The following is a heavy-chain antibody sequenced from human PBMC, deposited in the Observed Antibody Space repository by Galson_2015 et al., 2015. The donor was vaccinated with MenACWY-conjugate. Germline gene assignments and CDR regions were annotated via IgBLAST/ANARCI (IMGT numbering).Heavy chain of an antibody. V-gene: IGHV3-33*01. Sequence: SLRLSCAASGFTFSCYAMHWVRQAPGKGLEWMGVIWYDGSQTYYADSVKGRFTISRDNSKDSVYLQMNSLRAEDTAVYYCARRGSTLDGRPGWFDPWGQGTLVTVSS. D-gene: IGHD5/OR15-5a*01. CDR1: GFTFSCYA. CDR3: ARRGSTLDGRPGWFDP. CDR2: IWYDGSQT. J-gene: IGHJ5*02.